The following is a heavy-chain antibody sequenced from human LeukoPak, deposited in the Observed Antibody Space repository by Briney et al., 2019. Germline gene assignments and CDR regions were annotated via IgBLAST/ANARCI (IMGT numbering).Heavy chain of an antibody. J-gene: IGHJ4*02. V-gene: IGHV3-74*01. CDR2: IKSDGSST. Sequence: PGGSLRLSCAASGFSFSSYWMHWVRQAPGKGLEWVSRIKSDGSSTTYADSVKGRFTISRDNAKNTLYMQMNSLRAEATAVYYCARGGDSSCYYPYDSWGQGTLVTVSS. CDR1: GFSFSSYW. D-gene: IGHD3-22*01. CDR3: ARGGDSSCYYPYDS.